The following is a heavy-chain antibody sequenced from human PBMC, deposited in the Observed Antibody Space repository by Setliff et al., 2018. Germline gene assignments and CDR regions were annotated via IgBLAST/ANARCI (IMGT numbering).Heavy chain of an antibody. V-gene: IGHV3-49*04. CDR3: TRDSVRMIKGDDYYFMDG. D-gene: IGHD3-22*01. Sequence: GESLSISCIGSEFTVGDYAVSWVRQAPGKGLEWVGFIRNLPYGGTAEYAASVKGRFTISRDDSKNSVYLQMNNLKNEDTAVYYCTRDSVRMIKGDDYYFMDGWGRGTTVTVSS. CDR2: IRNLPYGGTA. CDR1: EFTVGDYA. J-gene: IGHJ6*03.